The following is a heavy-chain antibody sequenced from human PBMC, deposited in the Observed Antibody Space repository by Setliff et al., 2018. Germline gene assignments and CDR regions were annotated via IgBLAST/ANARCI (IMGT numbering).Heavy chain of an antibody. D-gene: IGHD2-15*01. CDR3: ARRLVGRYFDY. J-gene: IGHJ4*02. V-gene: IGHV1-46*01. Sequence: ASVKVSCKASGYTFSNYYMHWVRQAPGQGLGWMGIINPSGGSTTYAQKFQGRVTMTRDTSTSTVYMELSSLRSEDTAVYYCARRLVGRYFDYWGQGTLVTVSS. CDR2: INPSGGST. CDR1: GYTFSNYY.